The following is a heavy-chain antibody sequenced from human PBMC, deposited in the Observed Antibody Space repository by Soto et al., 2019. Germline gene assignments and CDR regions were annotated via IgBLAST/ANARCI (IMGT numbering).Heavy chain of an antibody. V-gene: IGHV4-39*01. CDR3: ARQLSQDYYYYYMDV. Sequence: SETLSLTCTVSGGSISSSSYYWGWIRQPPGKGLEWIGSIYYSGSTYYNPSLKSRVTISVDTPKNQFSLKLSSVTAADTAVYYCARQLSQDYYYYYMDVWGKGTTVTVSS. J-gene: IGHJ6*03. CDR1: GGSISSSSYY. D-gene: IGHD3-16*02. CDR2: IYYSGST.